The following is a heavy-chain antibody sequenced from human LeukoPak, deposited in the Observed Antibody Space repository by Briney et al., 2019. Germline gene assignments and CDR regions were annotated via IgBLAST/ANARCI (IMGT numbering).Heavy chain of an antibody. V-gene: IGHV3-48*03. CDR1: GFTFSSYE. D-gene: IGHD5-18*01. CDR2: ISSSGSTI. J-gene: IGHJ4*02. CDR3: AKDGLDTAMVT. Sequence: GGSLRLSCAASGFTFSSYEMNWVRQAPGKGLEWVSYISSSGSTIYYADSVKGRFTISRDNAKNSLYLQMNSLRAEDTALYYCAKDGLDTAMVTWGQGTLVTVSS.